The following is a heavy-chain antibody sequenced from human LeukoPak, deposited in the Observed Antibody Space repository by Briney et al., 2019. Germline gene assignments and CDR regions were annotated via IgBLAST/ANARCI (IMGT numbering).Heavy chain of an antibody. J-gene: IGHJ4*02. CDR2: TSDDGRNK. Sequence: GGSLRLSCAASGFTFSSYAMHWVRQAPGKGLEWVAVTSDDGRNKIYADSVKGRFTISRDNSKNTLYLQMNSLRAEDTALYYCARAAASDWLLALDYWGQGTLVTVSS. CDR3: ARAAASDWLLALDY. CDR1: GFTFSSYA. V-gene: IGHV3-30*04. D-gene: IGHD3-9*01.